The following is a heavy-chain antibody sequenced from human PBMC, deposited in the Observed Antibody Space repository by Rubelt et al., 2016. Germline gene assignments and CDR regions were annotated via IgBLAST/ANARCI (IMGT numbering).Heavy chain of an antibody. V-gene: IGHV3-74*01. CDR3: ARAYYYGSGSYLYYFDY. Sequence: GGSLRLSCAASGFTFSSYWMHWVRQAPGKGLVWVSRINSDGSSTNYADSVKGRFTISRDNAKNTLYLQMNSLRAEDTAVYYCARAYYYGSGSYLYYFDYWGQGTLVTVSS. CDR2: INSDGSST. J-gene: IGHJ4*02. CDR1: GFTFSSYW. D-gene: IGHD3-10*01.